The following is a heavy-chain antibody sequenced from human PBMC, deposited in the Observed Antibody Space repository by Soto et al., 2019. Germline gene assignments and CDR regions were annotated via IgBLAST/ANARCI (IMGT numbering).Heavy chain of an antibody. J-gene: IGHJ3*02. CDR3: ARAELRGVAFDI. V-gene: IGHV3-33*01. Sequence: XECLRLSCAACGFTFSSYGMHWVRQAPGKGLEWVAVIWYDGSNKYYADSVKGRFTISRDNSKNTLYLQMNSLRAEDTAVYYPARAELRGVAFDICGQRTMVTVSS. D-gene: IGHD1-26*01. CDR2: IWYDGSNK. CDR1: GFTFSSYG.